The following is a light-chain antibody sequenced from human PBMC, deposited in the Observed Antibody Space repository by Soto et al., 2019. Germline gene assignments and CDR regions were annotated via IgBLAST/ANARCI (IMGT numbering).Light chain of an antibody. CDR2: AAS. Sequence: DIQMTQSPSSLSASVGDRVTITCRASQSISSYLNWYQQKPGKAPKLLIHAASSLQSGVPSRFSGSGSGTDFTRTISSLQPEDFATDYCQQSYSTPYTFGQGTKLEIK. J-gene: IGKJ2*01. V-gene: IGKV1-39*01. CDR3: QQSYSTPYT. CDR1: QSISSY.